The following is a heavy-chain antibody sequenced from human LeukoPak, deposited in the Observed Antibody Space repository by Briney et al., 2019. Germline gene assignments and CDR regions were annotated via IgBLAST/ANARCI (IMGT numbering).Heavy chain of an antibody. D-gene: IGHD4-17*01. V-gene: IGHV4-59*11. CDR3: ARDLVTVTKGFDI. CDR1: DDSFSSHY. CDR2: ISYIGST. J-gene: IGHJ3*02. Sequence: SETLSLTCAVSDDSFSSHYWTWIRQPPGKGLEWIGYISYIGSTNYNPSLKSRVTISIDTSKNQFSLKLSSVTAADTAVYYCARDLVTVTKGFDIWGQGTMVSVSS.